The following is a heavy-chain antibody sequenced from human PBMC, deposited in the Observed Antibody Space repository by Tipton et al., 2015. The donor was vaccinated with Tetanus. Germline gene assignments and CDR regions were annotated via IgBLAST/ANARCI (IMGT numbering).Heavy chain of an antibody. Sequence: TLSLTCAVYGESFSGSYWSWVRQPPGKGLEWIGEVHPRGSTNYNPSLKSRVTISLDTSKTHFYLNLSSVTAADTAVYYCARPRPGNYRYFHLWGRGTLVTVSS. CDR1: GESFSGSY. V-gene: IGHV4-34*01. CDR2: VHPRGST. D-gene: IGHD4-23*01. CDR3: ARPRPGNYRYFHL. J-gene: IGHJ2*01.